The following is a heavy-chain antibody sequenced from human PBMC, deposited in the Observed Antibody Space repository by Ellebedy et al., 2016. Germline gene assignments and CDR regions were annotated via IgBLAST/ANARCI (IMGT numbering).Heavy chain of an antibody. D-gene: IGHD3-22*01. V-gene: IGHV4-38-2*02. Sequence: SETLSLTXIVSGYSISSNYYWGWLRPPPGKGLEWIGTIYHSGTTYYNPSLKSRVTMSVDTPKNQFSLNLSSVTAADTAVYYCARAWYYYDNIDYWGLGTLVTVSS. CDR1: GYSISSNYY. J-gene: IGHJ4*02. CDR3: ARAWYYYDNIDY. CDR2: IYHSGTT.